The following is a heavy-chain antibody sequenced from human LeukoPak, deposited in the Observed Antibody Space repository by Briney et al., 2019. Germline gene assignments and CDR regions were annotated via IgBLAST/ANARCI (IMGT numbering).Heavy chain of an antibody. V-gene: IGHV3-30*04. J-gene: IGHJ6*02. D-gene: IGHD6-13*01. Sequence: GRSLRLSCPASGFTFSSYAMHWVRQAPGKGLEWVAVISYDGSNKYYADSVKGRFTISRDNSKNTLYLQMNSLRAEDTAVYYCARDPGSSWYTNYGMDVWGQGTTVTVSS. CDR2: ISYDGSNK. CDR3: ARDPGSSWYTNYGMDV. CDR1: GFTFSSYA.